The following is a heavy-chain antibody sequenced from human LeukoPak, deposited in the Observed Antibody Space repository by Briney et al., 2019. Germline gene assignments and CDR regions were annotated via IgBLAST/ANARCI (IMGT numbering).Heavy chain of an antibody. CDR3: AKRGVVIRGILVIGYHQEAYHYDF. CDR1: GISLSNYG. CDR2: ISERGSGT. V-gene: IGHV3-23*01. D-gene: IGHD3-10*01. Sequence: GGSLRLSCVVSGISLSNYGMTWVRQAPGKGLEWVSYISERGSGTTYADSVKGRFTISRDTSLNTLYLQMNNLRADDTAVYFCAKRGVVIRGILVIGYHQEAYHYDFWGQGVLVTVSS. J-gene: IGHJ4*02.